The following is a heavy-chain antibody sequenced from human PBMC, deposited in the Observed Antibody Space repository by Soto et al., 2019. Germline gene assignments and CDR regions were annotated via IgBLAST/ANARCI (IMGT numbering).Heavy chain of an antibody. V-gene: IGHV1-69*13. CDR3: ATLPPRIVVMTLPFPS. CDR1: GGTFSSYA. CDR2: IIPIFGTA. J-gene: IGHJ4*02. Sequence: SVKVSCKASGGTFSSYAISWVRQAPGQGLEWMGGIIPIFGTANYAQKFQGRVTITADESTSTAYMELSSLRSEDTAVYYCATLPPRIVVMTLPFPSWGQGTLVTVSS. D-gene: IGHD2-21*02.